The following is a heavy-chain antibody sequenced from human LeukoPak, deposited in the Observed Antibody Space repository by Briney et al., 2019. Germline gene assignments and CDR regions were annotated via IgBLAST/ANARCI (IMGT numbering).Heavy chain of an antibody. D-gene: IGHD2-15*01. J-gene: IGHJ4*02. V-gene: IGHV3-23*01. Sequence: GGSLRLSCAASGFTFSTYAMTWVRQAPGKGLEWVSVISGSGGSTYYADSVKGRFTLSRDNSKNTIYLQMNSLRAEDTVVYYCAKSIGGVVVVAADYWGQGTLVTVSS. CDR1: GFTFSTYA. CDR2: ISGSGGST. CDR3: AKSIGGVVVVAADY.